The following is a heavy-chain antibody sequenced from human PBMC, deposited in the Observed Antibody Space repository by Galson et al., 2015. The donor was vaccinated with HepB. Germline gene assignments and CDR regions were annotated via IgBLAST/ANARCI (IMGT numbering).Heavy chain of an antibody. CDR2: IDPSDSYT. Sequence: QSGAEVKKPGESLRISCQGSGYSFTSYWISWVRQMPGKGLEWMGRIDPSDSYTNYSPSFQGHVTISADKSISTAYLQWSSLKASDTAMYYCATMIVPQGYFDLWGRGTLVTVSS. V-gene: IGHV5-10-1*01. CDR3: ATMIVPQGYFDL. CDR1: GYSFTSYW. D-gene: IGHD3-22*01. J-gene: IGHJ2*01.